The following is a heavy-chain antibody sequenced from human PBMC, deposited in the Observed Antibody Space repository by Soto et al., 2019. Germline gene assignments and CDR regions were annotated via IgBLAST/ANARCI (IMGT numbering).Heavy chain of an antibody. CDR3: ARGPLYYFDY. Sequence: EVQLVESGGGLVKPGGSLRLSCAASGFIFTSYTMNWVRRDPGKGLEWVSSISSSSTNIHYADSVKGRFTISRDNAKKSLYLQMNSLRAEDTAVYYCARGPLYYFDYWGQGTLVTVSS. CDR1: GFIFTSYT. V-gene: IGHV3-21*02. J-gene: IGHJ4*02. CDR2: ISSSSTNI.